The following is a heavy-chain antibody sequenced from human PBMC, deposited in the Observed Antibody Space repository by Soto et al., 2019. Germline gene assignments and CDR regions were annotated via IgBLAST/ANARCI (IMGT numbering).Heavy chain of an antibody. V-gene: IGHV3-23*01. CDR1: GFTFSSYA. CDR3: AGGGSSGCDY. D-gene: IGHD6-19*01. Sequence: PGGSLRLSCAASGFTFSSYAMSWVRQAPGKGLEWVSAISGSGSTIYYADSVKGRFTISRDNAKNSLYLQMNSLRAEDTAVYYCAGGGSSGCDYWGQGTLVTVSS. J-gene: IGHJ4*02. CDR2: ISGSGSTI.